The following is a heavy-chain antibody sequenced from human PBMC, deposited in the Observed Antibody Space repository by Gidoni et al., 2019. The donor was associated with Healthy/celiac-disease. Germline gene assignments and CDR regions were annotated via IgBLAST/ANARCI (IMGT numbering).Heavy chain of an antibody. V-gene: IGHV1-69*01. CDR3: ARVQVSRVAGLLYFDY. CDR2: LIPIFGTA. J-gene: IGHJ4*02. Sequence: QVQLVQSGAEVKTPGSSVKVSCKASGGTFSSYAISWVRQAPGQGLEWMGGLIPIFGTANYAQKFQGRVTITADESTSTAYMELSSLRSEDTAVYYCARVQVSRVAGLLYFDYWGQGTLVTVSS. D-gene: IGHD6-19*01. CDR1: GGTFSSYA.